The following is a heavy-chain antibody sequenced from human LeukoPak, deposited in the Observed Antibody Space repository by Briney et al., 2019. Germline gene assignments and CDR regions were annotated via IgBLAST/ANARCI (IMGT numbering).Heavy chain of an antibody. CDR2: INHSGST. D-gene: IGHD6-6*01. Sequence: SETLSLTCAVYGGSFSGYYWSWIRQPPGKGLEWIGEINHSGSTNYNPSLKSRVTISVDTSKNQFSLKLSSVTAADTAVYYCATPYSSSTAFDIWGQGSVVTVSS. V-gene: IGHV4-34*01. CDR1: GGSFSGYY. CDR3: ATPYSSSTAFDI. J-gene: IGHJ3*02.